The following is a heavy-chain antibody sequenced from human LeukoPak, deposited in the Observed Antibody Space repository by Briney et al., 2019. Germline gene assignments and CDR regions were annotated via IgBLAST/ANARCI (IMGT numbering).Heavy chain of an antibody. Sequence: SQTLSLTCTVSGGSISSGGYYWSWIRQHPGKGLEWIVYICYSGSTYYNPSLKSRVTISVDTSKNQFSLKLSSVTAADTAVYYCARGVGPLAHNWFDPWGQGTLVTVSS. CDR1: GGSISSGGYY. V-gene: IGHV4-31*03. CDR3: ARGVGPLAHNWFDP. CDR2: ICYSGST. J-gene: IGHJ5*02.